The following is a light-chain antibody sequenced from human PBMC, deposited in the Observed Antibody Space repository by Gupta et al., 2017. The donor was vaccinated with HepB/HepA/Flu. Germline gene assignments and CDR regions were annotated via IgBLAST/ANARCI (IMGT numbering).Light chain of an antibody. CDR1: QSVTRN. J-gene: IGKJ3*01. Sequence: EIVLTQSPATLSLSLGERATLSCRASQSVTRNLAWYQQKPGQAPRLLIYDASNRATGIPARFSGSGSGTDFTLTISSLEPEDFAVYYCLQRSNWPQAFGHGTKVDIK. CDR2: DAS. V-gene: IGKV3-11*01. CDR3: LQRSNWPQA.